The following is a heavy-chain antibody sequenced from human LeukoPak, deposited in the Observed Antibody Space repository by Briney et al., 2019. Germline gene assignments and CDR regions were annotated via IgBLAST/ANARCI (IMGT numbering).Heavy chain of an antibody. J-gene: IGHJ4*02. CDR3: ARDRGFR. CDR1: GYTFTGYY. V-gene: IGHV1-69*04. CDR2: IIPILGIA. Sequence: SVKVSCKASGYTFTGYYMHWVRQAPGQGLEWMGRIIPILGIANYAQKFQGRVTITADKSTSTAYMELSSLRSEDTAVYYCARDRGFRWGQGTLVTVSS. D-gene: IGHD2-21*01.